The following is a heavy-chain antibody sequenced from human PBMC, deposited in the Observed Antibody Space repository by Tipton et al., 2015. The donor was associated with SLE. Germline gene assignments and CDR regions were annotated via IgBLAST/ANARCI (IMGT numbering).Heavy chain of an antibody. J-gene: IGHJ3*02. Sequence: GLVKPSETVYLTCTVSGASTSSQFWNWIRQPPGKGLEWIGYIYYSGSTKYNPSLKSRVTISVDTSKNQFSLKLSSVTAAATAVYYCARGGGGAFDIWGQGTMVTVSS. V-gene: IGHV4-59*11. D-gene: IGHD3-16*01. CDR2: IYYSGST. CDR1: GASTSSQF. CDR3: ARGGGGAFDI.